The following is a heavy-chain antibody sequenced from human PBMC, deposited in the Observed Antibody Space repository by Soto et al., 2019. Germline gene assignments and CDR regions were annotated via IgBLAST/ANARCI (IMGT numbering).Heavy chain of an antibody. CDR3: ARWLNSYYVILPGSGTHFDY. J-gene: IGHJ4*02. D-gene: IGHD3-9*01. Sequence: ASVKVSCKASGYTFTSYDINWVRQATGQGLEWMGWMNPNSGNTGYAQKFQGRATMTRNTSISTAYMELSSLRSEDTAVYYCARWLNSYYVILPGSGTHFDYWGQATLVTVFS. V-gene: IGHV1-8*01. CDR2: MNPNSGNT. CDR1: GYTFTSYD.